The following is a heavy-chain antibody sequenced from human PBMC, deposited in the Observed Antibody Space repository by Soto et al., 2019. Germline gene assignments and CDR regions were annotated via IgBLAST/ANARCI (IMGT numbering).Heavy chain of an antibody. CDR1: GYTFTSYD. V-gene: IGHV1-8*01. CDR3: ARGRGGIVVVPYYYYGMDV. J-gene: IGHJ6*02. Sequence: QVQLVQSGAEVKKPGASVKVSCKASGYTFTSYDINWVRQATGQGLEWMGWMNPNSGNTGYAQKFQGRVTMTRNTSISTAYMELSSLRSEDTAVYYCARGRGGIVVVPYYYYGMDVWGQGTTVTVSS. CDR2: MNPNSGNT. D-gene: IGHD3-22*01.